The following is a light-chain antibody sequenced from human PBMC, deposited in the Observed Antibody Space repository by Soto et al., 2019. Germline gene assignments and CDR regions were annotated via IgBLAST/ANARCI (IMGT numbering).Light chain of an antibody. CDR1: QDTPDS. V-gene: IGKV1-33*01. CDR2: DAS. J-gene: IGKJ3*01. CDR3: QQCEHLPVTSGPVPVI. Sequence: DIQLTQSPSSLSASVGDRVTITCQATQDTPDSLNWYQHKPGKVPRLLIYDASNLEPGVPSRFSGSASGTNFPFTIAGLQPEDLATYYCQQCEHLPVTSGPVPVIFGPGTRVDLK.